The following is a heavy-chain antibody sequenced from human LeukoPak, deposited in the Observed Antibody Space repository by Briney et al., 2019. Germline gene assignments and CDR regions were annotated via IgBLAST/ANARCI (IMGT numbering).Heavy chain of an antibody. CDR1: GFSFSSYA. CDR3: ARDGRGDYCSGGSCLMFDP. V-gene: IGHV3-23*01. D-gene: IGHD2-15*01. J-gene: IGHJ5*02. Sequence: GSLRLSCAASGFSFSSYAMSWVRQAPGKGLEWVSAISSTDAGTYHADSVRGRFTISRDSSKNTLYLQMNSLRADDTAVYYCARDGRGDYCSGGSCLMFDPWGQGTLVTVSS. CDR2: ISSTDAGT.